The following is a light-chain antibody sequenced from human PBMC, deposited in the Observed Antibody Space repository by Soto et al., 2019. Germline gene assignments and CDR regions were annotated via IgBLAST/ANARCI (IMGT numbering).Light chain of an antibody. Sequence: EIVLTQSPDTLSLSPGERATLSCRASQSVSSSLAWYQQKPGQAPRLLIFGATSRATGIPDRFSGSGSGTGFTLTISRLEPEDFAVYYCQQYGSSSLTFGQGTKVEIK. CDR1: QSVSSS. CDR2: GAT. CDR3: QQYGSSSLT. J-gene: IGKJ1*01. V-gene: IGKV3-20*01.